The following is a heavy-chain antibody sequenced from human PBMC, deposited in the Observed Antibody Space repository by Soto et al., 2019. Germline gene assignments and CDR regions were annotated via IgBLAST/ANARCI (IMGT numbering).Heavy chain of an antibody. CDR3: AREGVAAAYSHNWFDP. Sequence: ASVKVSCKASGYTFTSYGISWVRQAPGQGLEWMGWISAYNGNTNYAQKLQGRVTMTTDTSTSTAYMELRILRSDDSAVFFCAREGVAAAYSHNWFDPWGQGTLVTVS. V-gene: IGHV1-18*01. J-gene: IGHJ5*02. CDR1: GYTFTSYG. CDR2: ISAYNGNT. D-gene: IGHD6-13*01.